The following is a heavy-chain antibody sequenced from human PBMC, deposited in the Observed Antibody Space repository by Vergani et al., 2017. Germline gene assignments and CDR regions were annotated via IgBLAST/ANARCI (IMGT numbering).Heavy chain of an antibody. D-gene: IGHD1-20*01. CDR1: GGSFSGYY. CDR3: ARFVTGTTHFDY. CDR2: INHSGST. Sequence: QLQLQQWGAGLLKPSETLSLTCAVYGGSFSGYYWSWIRQPPGKGLEWIGEINHSGSTNYNPSLKSRVTISVDTSKNQFSLKLSSVTAADTAVYYCARFVTGTTHFDYWGQGTLVTVSS. J-gene: IGHJ4*02. V-gene: IGHV4-34*01.